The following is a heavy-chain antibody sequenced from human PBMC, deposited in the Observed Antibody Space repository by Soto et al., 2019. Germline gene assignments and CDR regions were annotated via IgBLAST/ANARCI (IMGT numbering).Heavy chain of an antibody. J-gene: IGHJ4*02. V-gene: IGHV5-51*01. CDR3: ARGGVTTRTLAY. CDR2: IYPGDSDT. CDR1: DYIFTSYW. D-gene: IGHD1-1*01. Sequence: GECLNISFKSSDYIFTSYWIAWVRQMPGQGLELMGIIYPGDSDTRYSPSFQGQVTISADKSITTAYLQWSSLKASDTAIYYCARGGVTTRTLAYWGQGTLVTVSS.